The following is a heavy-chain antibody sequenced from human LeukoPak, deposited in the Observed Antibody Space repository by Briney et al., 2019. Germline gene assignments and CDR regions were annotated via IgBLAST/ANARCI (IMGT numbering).Heavy chain of an antibody. J-gene: IGHJ6*03. CDR2: ISSSSSYI. Sequence: GGSLRLSCAASGFTFSSYSMNWVRQVPGKGLEWVSSISSSSSYIYYADSVKGRFTISRDNAKNSLYLQMNSLRAEDTAVYYCARHIHYYYYMDVWGKGTTVTVSS. D-gene: IGHD2-21*01. CDR1: GFTFSSYS. CDR3: ARHIHYYYYMDV. V-gene: IGHV3-21*01.